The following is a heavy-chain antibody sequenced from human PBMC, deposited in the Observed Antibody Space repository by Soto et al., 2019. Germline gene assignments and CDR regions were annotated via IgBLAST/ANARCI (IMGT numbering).Heavy chain of an antibody. CDR2: IYYSGST. CDR3: ASALYSNYVFDY. J-gene: IGHJ4*02. D-gene: IGHD4-4*01. Sequence: SETLSLTCTVSGGSIISYYWSWTRQPPGKGLEWIGYIYYSGSTNYNPSLKSRVTISVDTSKNQFSLKLSSVTAADTAVYYCASALYSNYVFDYWGQRTLVTVSS. V-gene: IGHV4-59*01. CDR1: GGSIISYY.